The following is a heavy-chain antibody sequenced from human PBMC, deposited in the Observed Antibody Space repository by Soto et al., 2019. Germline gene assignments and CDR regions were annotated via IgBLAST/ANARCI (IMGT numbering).Heavy chain of an antibody. CDR3: ARLSVLGYCSGGSCLDY. V-gene: IGHV4-39*01. D-gene: IGHD2-15*01. Sequence: QLQLQESGPGLVKPSETLSLTCTVSGGSISSSSYYWGWIRQPPGKGLEWIGSIYYSGSTYYNPSLKSRVTISVDTSKNQFSLKLSSVTAADTAVYYCARLSVLGYCSGGSCLDYWGQGTLVTVSS. J-gene: IGHJ4*02. CDR1: GGSISSSSYY. CDR2: IYYSGST.